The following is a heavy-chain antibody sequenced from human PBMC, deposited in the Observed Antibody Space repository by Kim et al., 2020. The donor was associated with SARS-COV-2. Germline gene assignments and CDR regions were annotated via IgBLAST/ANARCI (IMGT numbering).Heavy chain of an antibody. Sequence: GGSLRLSCAASGFTFSSYSMNWVRQAPGKGLEWVSSISSSSSYIYYADSVKGRFTISRDNAKNSLYLQMNSLRAEDTAVYYCAREADFWSGYYPDYWGQGTLVTVSS. V-gene: IGHV3-21*01. CDR2: ISSSSSYI. CDR1: GFTFSSYS. D-gene: IGHD3-3*01. CDR3: AREADFWSGYYPDY. J-gene: IGHJ4*02.